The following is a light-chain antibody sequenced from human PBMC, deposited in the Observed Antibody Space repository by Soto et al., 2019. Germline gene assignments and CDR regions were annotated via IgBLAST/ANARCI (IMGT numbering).Light chain of an antibody. CDR2: DAS. J-gene: IGKJ4*01. Sequence: EFVLTHSPGTLSLSPWEIATLSCRASQTVRNNYLAWYQQKPGQAPRLLIYDASSRATGIPDRFSGGGSGTVFTLTISRLEPEDFAVYYCQQFSSYPLTFGGGTKVDNK. CDR3: QQFSSYPLT. V-gene: IGKV3-20*01. CDR1: QTVRNNY.